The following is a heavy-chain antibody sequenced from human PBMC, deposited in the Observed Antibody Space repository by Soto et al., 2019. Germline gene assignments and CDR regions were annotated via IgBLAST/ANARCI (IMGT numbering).Heavy chain of an antibody. CDR2: IYYSGST. J-gene: IGHJ4*02. V-gene: IGHV4-39*01. CDR1: GGSISSSSYY. D-gene: IGHD2-15*01. Sequence: QLQLQESGPGLVKPSETLSLTCTVSGGSISSSSYYWGWIRQPPGKGLEWIGSIYYSGSTYYNPSLKSRVTISVDRSKNQFSLELSSVTAADPAVYYCARPPRDCSGGSCYDYWGQGTLVTVSS. CDR3: ARPPRDCSGGSCYDY.